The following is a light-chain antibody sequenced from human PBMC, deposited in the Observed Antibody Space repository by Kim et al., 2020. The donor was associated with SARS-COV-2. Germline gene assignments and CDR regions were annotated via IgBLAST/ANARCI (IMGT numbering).Light chain of an antibody. CDR2: DVS. Sequence: SALTQPASVSGSPGQSITISCTGTSSDVGGYNYVSWYQQHPGKAPKLMIYDVSNRPSGVSNRFSGSKSGNTASLTISGLQAEDEADYYCSSYTSSSTVVCGGGTQLTVL. J-gene: IGLJ2*01. CDR1: SSDVGGYNY. V-gene: IGLV2-14*03. CDR3: SSYTSSSTVV.